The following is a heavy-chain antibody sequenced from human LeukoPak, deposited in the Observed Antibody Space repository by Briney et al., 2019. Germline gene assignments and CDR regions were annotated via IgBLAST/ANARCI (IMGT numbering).Heavy chain of an antibody. J-gene: IGHJ4*02. Sequence: GGSLRLSCAASGFTFSSYSMNWVRQAPGKGLEWVSYISSSSSTIYYADSVKGRFAISRDNAKNSLYLQMNSLRAEDTAVYYCARVDSGGFWSGYYFDYWGQGTLVTVSS. CDR1: GFTFSSYS. V-gene: IGHV3-48*01. CDR3: ARVDSGGFWSGYYFDY. D-gene: IGHD3-3*01. CDR2: ISSSSSTI.